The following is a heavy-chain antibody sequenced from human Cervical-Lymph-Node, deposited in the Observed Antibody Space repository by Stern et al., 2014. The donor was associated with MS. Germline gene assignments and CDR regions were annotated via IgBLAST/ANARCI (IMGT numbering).Heavy chain of an antibody. CDR2: ISTRSTTI. J-gene: IGHJ6*02. Sequence: VQLVESGGGLVQPGGSLRLSCAASGFTFSSHSMNWVRQAPGKGLEWVSYISTRSTTIHYADSVKGRFTISRDNANNSLYLQMNTLRAEDTAVYYCASRITISHYYYGMDVWGQGTTVTVSS. CDR3: ASRITISHYYYGMDV. V-gene: IGHV3-48*01. CDR1: GFTFSSHS. D-gene: IGHD3-10*01.